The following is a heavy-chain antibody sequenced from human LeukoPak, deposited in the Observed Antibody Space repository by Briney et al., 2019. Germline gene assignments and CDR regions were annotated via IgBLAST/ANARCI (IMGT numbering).Heavy chain of an antibody. CDR3: ASGSAAADAFDI. CDR2: INPNSGGT. Sequence: ASVKVSCKASGYSFTGYYMHWVRQAPGQGLEWMGWINPNSGGTKYAQKFQGRVTMTTDTSTSTAYMELSRLRSGDTAVYYCASGSAAADAFDIWGQGTMVTVSS. V-gene: IGHV1-2*02. D-gene: IGHD6-13*01. J-gene: IGHJ3*02. CDR1: GYSFTGYY.